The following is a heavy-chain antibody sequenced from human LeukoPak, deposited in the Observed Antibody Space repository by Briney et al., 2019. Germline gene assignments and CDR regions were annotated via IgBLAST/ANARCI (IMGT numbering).Heavy chain of an antibody. CDR3: ARVRVVPAANLDY. CDR1: GYTFTGYY. CDR2: INPNSGGT. D-gene: IGHD2-2*01. Sequence: ASVKVSCKASGYTFTGYYMRWVRQAPGQGLEWMGWINPNSGGTNYAQKFQGRVTMTRDTSISTAYMELSRLRSDDTAVYYCARVRVVPAANLDYWGQGTLVTVSS. V-gene: IGHV1-2*02. J-gene: IGHJ4*02.